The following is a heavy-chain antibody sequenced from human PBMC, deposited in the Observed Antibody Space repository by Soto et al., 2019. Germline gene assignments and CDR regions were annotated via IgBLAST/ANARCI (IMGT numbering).Heavy chain of an antibody. J-gene: IGHJ3*02. V-gene: IGHV4-39*01. CDR2: VYYSGSA. CDR1: GGSISTSVYY. Sequence: QLQLQESGPGLVEPSETLSLTCTVSGGSISTSVYYWGWIRQPPGRGLEWMANVYYSGSAYYNPSLAGXVXTXXDTSKNQFSLKLRSVTGADTAVYYCARQGSRAFGIWGQGTMVTVSS. CDR3: ARQGSRAFGI.